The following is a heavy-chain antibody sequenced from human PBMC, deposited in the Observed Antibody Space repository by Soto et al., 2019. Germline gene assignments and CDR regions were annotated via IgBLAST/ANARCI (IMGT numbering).Heavy chain of an antibody. D-gene: IGHD6-13*01. Sequence: ASVKVSCKASGYTFTSYAMHWVRQAPGQRLEWMGWINAGNGNTKYSQKFQGRVTITRDTSASTAYMELSSLRSEDTAVYYCAVSQYRSGWYVVSTFDYWGQGTLVTVSS. CDR3: AVSQYRSGWYVVSTFDY. J-gene: IGHJ4*02. CDR1: GYTFTSYA. CDR2: INAGNGNT. V-gene: IGHV1-3*01.